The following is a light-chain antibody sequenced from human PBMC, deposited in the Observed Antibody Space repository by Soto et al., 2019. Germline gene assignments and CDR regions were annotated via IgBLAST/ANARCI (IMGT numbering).Light chain of an antibody. CDR1: STNIGAGYD. CDR2: GNS. V-gene: IGLV1-40*01. Sequence: QSVLTQPPSVSGAPGQRVTISCTGSSTNIGAGYDVHWYQQHPGTAPKLLIYGNSNRPSGVPDRFSGSKSGTSASLAITGLQAEDEADYYCQSYASSLSGWVFGGGTKVTVL. CDR3: QSYASSLSGWV. J-gene: IGLJ3*02.